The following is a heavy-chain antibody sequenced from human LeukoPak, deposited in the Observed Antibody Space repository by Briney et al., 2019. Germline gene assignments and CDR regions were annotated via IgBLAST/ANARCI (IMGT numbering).Heavy chain of an antibody. CDR3: ARWSDGYYFDY. CDR1: GFTFSSYS. J-gene: IGHJ4*02. D-gene: IGHD5-24*01. V-gene: IGHV3-21*04. CDR2: ISSSSSYI. Sequence: GGSLRLSCAASGFTFSSYSMNWVRQAPGKGLEWVSSISSSSSYIYYADSVKGRFTISRDNAKNSLYLQMNSLRAEDTAVYYCARWSDGYYFDYWGQGTLVTVSS.